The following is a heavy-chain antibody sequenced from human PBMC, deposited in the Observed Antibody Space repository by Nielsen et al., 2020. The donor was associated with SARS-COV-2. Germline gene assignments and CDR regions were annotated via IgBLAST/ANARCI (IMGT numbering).Heavy chain of an antibody. CDR1: GFTFSTYT. V-gene: IGHV3-30-3*01. CDR3: ARHLRWSPGHYPDY. D-gene: IGHD4-23*01. CDR2: ISDDGSNK. Sequence: GGSLRLSCAASGFTFSTYTMYWVRQAPGKGLEWVAVISDDGSNKYSADSVKGRFTISRDNAKNTLYLQMNSLRAEDTALYYCARHLRWSPGHYPDYWGQGTLVTVSS. J-gene: IGHJ4*02.